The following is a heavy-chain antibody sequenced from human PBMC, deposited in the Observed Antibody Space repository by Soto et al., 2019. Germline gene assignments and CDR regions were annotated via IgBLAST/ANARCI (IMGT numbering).Heavy chain of an antibody. CDR2: ISGSGGST. Sequence: PGGSLRLSCAASGFTFSSYAMSWVRQAPGKGLEWVSAISGSGGSTYYADSVKGRFTISRDNSKNTLYLQMNSLRAEDTAVYYCARDTHYRTYHYYDMDVLGPGTTVTTSS. J-gene: IGHJ6*02. D-gene: IGHD3-10*01. V-gene: IGHV3-23*01. CDR3: ARDTHYRTYHYYDMDV. CDR1: GFTFSSYA.